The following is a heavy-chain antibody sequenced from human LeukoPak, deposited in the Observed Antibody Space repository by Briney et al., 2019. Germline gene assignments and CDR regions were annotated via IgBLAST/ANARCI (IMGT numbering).Heavy chain of an antibody. CDR2: ISSSSSYI. J-gene: IGHJ6*03. CDR1: GFTFSSYS. V-gene: IGHV3-21*01. D-gene: IGHD5-18*01. CDR3: ARDSDTAMVTDYCYYMDV. Sequence: GGSLRLSCAASGFTFSSYSMNWVRQAPGKGLEWVSSISSSSSYIYYADSVKGRFTISRDNAKNSLYLQMNSLRAEDTAVYYCARDSDTAMVTDYCYYMDVWGKGTTVTVSS.